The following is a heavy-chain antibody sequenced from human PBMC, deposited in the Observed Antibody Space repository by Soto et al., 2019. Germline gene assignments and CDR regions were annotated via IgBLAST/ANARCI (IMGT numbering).Heavy chain of an antibody. CDR2: IYYSGST. D-gene: IGHD4-17*01. V-gene: IGHV4-59*08. Sequence: SETLSLTCTVSGGSISSYYWSWIRQPPGKGLEWIGYIYYSGSTNYNPSLKSRVTISVDTSKNQLSLKLGSVTAADTAVYYCARRYGYYFDYWGQGTLVTVSS. CDR3: ARRYGYYFDY. J-gene: IGHJ4*02. CDR1: GGSISSYY.